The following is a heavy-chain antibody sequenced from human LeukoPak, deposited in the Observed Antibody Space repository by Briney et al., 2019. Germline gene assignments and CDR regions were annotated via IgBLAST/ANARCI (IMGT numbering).Heavy chain of an antibody. CDR1: GFTFSSCW. D-gene: IGHD2-2*01. J-gene: IGHJ6*03. Sequence: GGSLRLSCAASGFTFSSCWMSWVRQVPGKGLEWVANIKQDGSEKYYVDSVKGRFTISRDNAKNSLYLQMNSLRAEDTAVYYCAKEGYCSSTSCYYYYYYMDVWGKGTTVTISS. V-gene: IGHV3-7*03. CDR3: AKEGYCSSTSCYYYYYYMDV. CDR2: IKQDGSEK.